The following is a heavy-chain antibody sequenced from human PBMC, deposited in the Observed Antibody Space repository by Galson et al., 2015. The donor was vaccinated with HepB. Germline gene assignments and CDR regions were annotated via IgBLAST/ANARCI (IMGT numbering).Heavy chain of an antibody. CDR1: GGSISSGGYY. J-gene: IGHJ3*02. CDR3: AKDIISGSYAHPHDAFDI. CDR2: IYYSGST. V-gene: IGHV4-31*03. Sequence: TLSLTCTVSGGSISSGGYYWSWIRQHPGKGLEWIGYIYYSGSTYYNPSLKSRVTISVDTSKNQFSLKLSSVTAADTAVYYCAKDIISGSYAHPHDAFDIWGQGTMVTVSS. D-gene: IGHD1-26*01.